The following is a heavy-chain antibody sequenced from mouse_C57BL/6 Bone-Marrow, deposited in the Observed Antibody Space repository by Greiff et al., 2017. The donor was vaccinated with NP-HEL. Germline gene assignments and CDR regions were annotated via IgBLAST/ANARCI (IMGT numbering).Heavy chain of an antibody. D-gene: IGHD2-12*01. Sequence: QVQLQQPGTELVKPGASVQLSCKASGYTFTSYWMHWVKQWPGQGLEWIGNINPSNGGPNSNEKFTSKATLTVDKSSSTAYMQLSSLTSEDAAVYYWARSADYSLYYYAMDYWGQGTSVTVSS. CDR2: INPSNGGP. J-gene: IGHJ4*01. CDR1: GYTFTSYW. CDR3: ARSADYSLYYYAMDY. V-gene: IGHV1-53*01.